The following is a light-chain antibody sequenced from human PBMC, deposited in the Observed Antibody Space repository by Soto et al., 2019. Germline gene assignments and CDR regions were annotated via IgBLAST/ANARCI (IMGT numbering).Light chain of an antibody. J-gene: IGKJ3*01. CDR1: QTIIRY. Sequence: DIQMTQSPSSLSASVGDRVTITCRASQTIIRYLNWYQQKPGRAPNLPIYSASSLQSGVPSRFSGSGSGTEFTLTISSLQPEDFATYYCQKCYSTLFTFGPGSKVDIK. CDR2: SAS. V-gene: IGKV1-39*01. CDR3: QKCYSTLFT.